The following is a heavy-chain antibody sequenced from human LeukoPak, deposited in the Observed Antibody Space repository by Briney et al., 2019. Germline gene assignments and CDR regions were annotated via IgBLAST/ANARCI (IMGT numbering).Heavy chain of an antibody. D-gene: IGHD3-10*01. CDR1: GFTFSSYW. V-gene: IGHV3-7*01. CDR3: VVDLSGSADY. J-gene: IGHJ4*02. Sequence: GGSLRLSCAASGFTFSSYWMSWVRQAPGKGLEWVANIKQDGSEKYYVDSVKGRFTISRDNAKNTLYLQMNSLRTEDSALYYCVVDLSGSADYWGQGTLVTVSS. CDR2: IKQDGSEK.